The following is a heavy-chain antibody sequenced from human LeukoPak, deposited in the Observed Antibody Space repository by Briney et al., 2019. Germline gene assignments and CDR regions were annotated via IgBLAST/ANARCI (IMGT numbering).Heavy chain of an antibody. Sequence: GGSLRLSRAASGFIFSGDGMHWVRQAPGKVLEWVVMIWYDGSNKYYADSVKGRFTISRDNSKNTVYLEMNSLRAEDTAVYYCARDGNDYSHYGPLDYWGQGTLVTVSS. CDR3: ARDGNDYSHYGPLDY. V-gene: IGHV3-33*01. CDR1: GFIFSGDG. CDR2: IWYDGSNK. J-gene: IGHJ4*02. D-gene: IGHD4-11*01.